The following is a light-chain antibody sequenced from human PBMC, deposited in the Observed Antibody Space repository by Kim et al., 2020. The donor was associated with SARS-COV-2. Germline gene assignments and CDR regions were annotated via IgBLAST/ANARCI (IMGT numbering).Light chain of an antibody. CDR2: DVS. Sequence: QSALTQPASVSGSPGQSIIISCTGTSSDVGGYKYVSWYQQHPGKAPKLMIYDVSNRPSGVSNRFSGSKSGNTASLTISGLQAEDEADYYCSSYTGSSTHWVFGGGTQLTVL. J-gene: IGLJ3*02. V-gene: IGLV2-14*03. CDR1: SSDVGGYKY. CDR3: SSYTGSSTHWV.